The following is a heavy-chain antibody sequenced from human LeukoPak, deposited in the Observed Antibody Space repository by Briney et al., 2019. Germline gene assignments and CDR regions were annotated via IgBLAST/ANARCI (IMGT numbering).Heavy chain of an antibody. D-gene: IGHD2/OR15-2a*01. V-gene: IGHV7-4-1*02. CDR1: GYTFTSYA. CDR3: AREGPFSLTPPFQH. J-gene: IGHJ1*01. CDR2: INTNTGNP. Sequence: ASVKVSCKASGYTFTSYAMNWVRQAPGQGLEWMGWINTNTGNPTYAQGFTGRFVFSLDTSVSTAYLQISSLKAEDTAVYYCAREGPFSLTPPFQHWGQGTLVTVSS.